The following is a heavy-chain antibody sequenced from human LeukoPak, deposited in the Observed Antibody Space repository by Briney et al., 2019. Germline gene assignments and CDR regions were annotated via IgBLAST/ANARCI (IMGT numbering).Heavy chain of an antibody. Sequence: TGGSLRLSCAASGFPFSGYGMHWVRQATGKGLERVAFIRYDESHKYYIDSVKGRFTISRDNSKNTLYLQMNSLRAEDTAVYYCCGIAVAGIYWGQGTLVTVSS. V-gene: IGHV3-30*02. CDR1: GFPFSGYG. CDR2: IRYDESHK. D-gene: IGHD6-19*01. CDR3: CGIAVAGIY. J-gene: IGHJ4*02.